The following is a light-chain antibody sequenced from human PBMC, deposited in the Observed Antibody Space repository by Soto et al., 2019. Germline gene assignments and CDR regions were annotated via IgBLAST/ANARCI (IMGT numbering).Light chain of an antibody. J-gene: IGKJ4*01. V-gene: IGKV3-20*01. CDR2: DAS. CDR1: QSVSTNY. Sequence: EIVWTKSPGTLSLSPGERASLSCRASQSVSTNYLAWYQQKPGQAPTLLIYDASIRATGIPDRFSGSGSGTDFSLTISRLEPEDFAVYYCQQYGGSPPLSFGGGTKVESK. CDR3: QQYGGSPPLS.